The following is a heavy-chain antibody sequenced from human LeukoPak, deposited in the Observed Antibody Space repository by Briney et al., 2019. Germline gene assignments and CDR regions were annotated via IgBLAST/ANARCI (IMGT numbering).Heavy chain of an antibody. CDR1: GGSISSGGYS. J-gene: IGHJ5*02. CDR2: IHYSGSP. V-gene: IGHV4-61*08. D-gene: IGHD2-2*01. CDR3: ARTTEDCSSTSCYQYWFDP. Sequence: SETLSLTCAVSGGSISSGGYSWSWIRQPPGKGLEWIGYIHYSGSPNYNPSLKSRVSISVDTSKNQFSLKLNSVTAADTAVYYCARTTEDCSSTSCYQYWFDPWGQGTLVTVSS.